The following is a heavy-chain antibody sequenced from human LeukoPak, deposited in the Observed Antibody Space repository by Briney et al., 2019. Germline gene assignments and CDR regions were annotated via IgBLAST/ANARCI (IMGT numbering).Heavy chain of an antibody. Sequence: ASVKVSCKASGYAFTSYHIHWMRQAPGQGLGWMGIIIPSSGSTTYAQKLQGRVTMTTDTSTSTAYMELRSLRSDDTAVYYCARDLGSSWYGYSYYFDYWGQGTLVTVSS. V-gene: IGHV1-46*01. J-gene: IGHJ4*02. CDR3: ARDLGSSWYGYSYYFDY. CDR2: IIPSSGST. D-gene: IGHD6-13*01. CDR1: GYAFTSYH.